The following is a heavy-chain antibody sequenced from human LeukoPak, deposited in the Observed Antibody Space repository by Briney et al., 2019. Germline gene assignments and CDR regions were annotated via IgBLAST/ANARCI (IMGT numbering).Heavy chain of an antibody. V-gene: IGHV1-2*02. Sequence: GASVKVSCKASGYTFTGYYMHWVRQAPGQGLERMGWINPNSGGTNYAQKFQGRVTMTRDTSISTAYMELSRLRSDDTAVYYCARGSPLVSAKHFDYWGQGTLVTVSS. CDR3: ARGSPLVSAKHFDY. CDR1: GYTFTGYY. J-gene: IGHJ4*02. CDR2: INPNSGGT. D-gene: IGHD6-13*01.